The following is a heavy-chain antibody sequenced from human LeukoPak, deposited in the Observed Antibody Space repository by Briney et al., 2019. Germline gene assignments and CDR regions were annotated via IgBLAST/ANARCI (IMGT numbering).Heavy chain of an antibody. D-gene: IGHD3-22*01. CDR1: GFTFSDYS. J-gene: IGHJ4*02. Sequence: GGSLRLSCAASGFTFSDYSMSWVRQAPGKGLEWVASVNTVSSYIYYADSMRGRFTISRDNAKNSLFLQMNSLRAEDTAVYYCARLRRNSDRSDFFYYYDHWGQGTLVTVSS. CDR3: ARLRRNSDRSDFFYYYDH. CDR2: VNTVSSYI. V-gene: IGHV3-21*01.